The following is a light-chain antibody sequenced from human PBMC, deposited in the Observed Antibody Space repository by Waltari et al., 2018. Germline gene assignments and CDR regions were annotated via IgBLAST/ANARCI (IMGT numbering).Light chain of an antibody. Sequence: SYVLTQPPSVSVAPGQTARITCGGNNIGSKGVHWYQQKPGQAPVLVVYDDSDRPSGIPERFSGSNSGNTATLTISRVEAGDEADYYCQVWDSSSDLVVFGGGTKLTVL. CDR3: QVWDSSSDLVV. V-gene: IGLV3-21*02. CDR1: NIGSKG. CDR2: DDS. J-gene: IGLJ2*01.